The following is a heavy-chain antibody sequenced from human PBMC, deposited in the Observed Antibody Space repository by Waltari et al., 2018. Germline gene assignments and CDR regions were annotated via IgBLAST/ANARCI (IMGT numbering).Heavy chain of an antibody. Sequence: QVQLVESGGGVVQPGRSLRLSCAASGFTFSSYGMHWVRQAPGKGMEWVAVIWYDGSNKDYADSVKGRFTISRDNSKNTLYLQMNSLRAEDTAVYYCARDDIADVWGQGTTVTVSS. CDR3: ARDDIADV. CDR2: IWYDGSNK. D-gene: IGHD2-15*01. CDR1: GFTFSSYG. V-gene: IGHV3-33*01. J-gene: IGHJ6*02.